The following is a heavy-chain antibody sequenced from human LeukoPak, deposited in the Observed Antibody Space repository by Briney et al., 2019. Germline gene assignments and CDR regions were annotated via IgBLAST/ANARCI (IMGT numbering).Heavy chain of an antibody. J-gene: IGHJ4*02. D-gene: IGHD5-18*01. Sequence: SETLSLTCTVSGGSISSSSYYWGWIRQPPGKGLEWIGRIYTSGSTNYNPSLKSRVTISVDTSKNQFSLKLSSVTAADTAVYYCARVKPVGYSYGGYYFDYWGQGTLVTVSS. CDR1: GGSISSSSYY. V-gene: IGHV4-61*02. CDR2: IYTSGST. CDR3: ARVKPVGYSYGGYYFDY.